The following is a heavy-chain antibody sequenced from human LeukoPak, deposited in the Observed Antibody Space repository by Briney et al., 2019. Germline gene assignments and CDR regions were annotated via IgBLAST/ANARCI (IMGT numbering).Heavy chain of an antibody. CDR3: ARVSALVGATVY. CDR2: MSAYNGNT. D-gene: IGHD1-26*01. V-gene: IGHV1-18*01. CDR1: GYTFTIYG. Sequence: ASVKVPCKASGYTFTIYGSSWVRQGPGQGGERMGGMSAYNGNTKYTQKLQGRETITTETAKSTEYMELRSLRSDDTAVYYCARVSALVGATVYWGQGTLVTVSS. J-gene: IGHJ4*02.